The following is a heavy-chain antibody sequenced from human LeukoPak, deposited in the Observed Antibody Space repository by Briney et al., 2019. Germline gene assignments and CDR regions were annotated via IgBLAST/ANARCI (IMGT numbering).Heavy chain of an antibody. CDR2: IYTSGST. V-gene: IGHV4-61*02. CDR3: ARESMIAGSQH. CDR1: GGSISSGSYY. J-gene: IGHJ1*01. Sequence: PSETLSLTCTVSGGSISSGSYYWRWIRQPAGKGLEWIVRIYTSGSTNYNPSLKSRVTISVDTSKNQFSLKLSSVPAADTAVYYCARESMIAGSQHWGQGTLVTVSS. D-gene: IGHD3-22*01.